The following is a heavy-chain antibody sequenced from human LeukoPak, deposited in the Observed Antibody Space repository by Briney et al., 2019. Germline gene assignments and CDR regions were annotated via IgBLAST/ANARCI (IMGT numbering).Heavy chain of an antibody. CDR3: AVGATGFDY. CDR2: INPNSGGT. V-gene: IGHV1-2*02. J-gene: IGHJ4*02. D-gene: IGHD1-26*01. Sequence: GASVKVSCTASGGTFSSYAISWVRQAPGQGLEWMGWINPNSGGTNYAQKFQGRATMTRDTSISTAYMELSRLRSDDTAVYYCAVGATGFDYWGQGTLVTVSS. CDR1: GGTFSSYA.